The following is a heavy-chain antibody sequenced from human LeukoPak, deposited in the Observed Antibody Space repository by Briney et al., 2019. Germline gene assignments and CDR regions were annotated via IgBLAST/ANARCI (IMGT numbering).Heavy chain of an antibody. CDR1: GYTFTSYG. CDR3: ARLIGGSGWLHVSGDAFDI. V-gene: IGHV1-18*01. CDR2: ISAYNGNT. J-gene: IGHJ3*02. D-gene: IGHD6-19*01. Sequence: ASVKVSCKASGYTFTSYGISWVRQAHGQGLEWMGWISAYNGNTNYAQKLQGRVTMTTDTSTSTAYMELRSLRSDDTAVYYCARLIGGSGWLHVSGDAFDIWGQGTMVTVSS.